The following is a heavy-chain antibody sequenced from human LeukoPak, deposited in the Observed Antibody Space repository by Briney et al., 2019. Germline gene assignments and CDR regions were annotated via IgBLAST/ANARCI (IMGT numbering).Heavy chain of an antibody. V-gene: IGHV4-31*03. CDR1: GASISRSGYY. CDR2: LYFSGST. CDR3: ATRNSYSSGWPPDY. J-gene: IGHJ4*02. D-gene: IGHD6-19*01. Sequence: PSQTLSLTCSVSGASISRSGYYWTWIRQHPGNGLEWIGYLYFSGSTYYNPSLKSRVIISADTSENQFSLKLSSVTAADTAVYYCATRNSYSSGWPPDYWGQGTLVTVSS.